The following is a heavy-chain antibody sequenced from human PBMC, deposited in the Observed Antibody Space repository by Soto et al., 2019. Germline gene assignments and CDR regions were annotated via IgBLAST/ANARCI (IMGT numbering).Heavy chain of an antibody. D-gene: IGHD2-2*01. V-gene: IGHV1-18*01. CDR3: ASLRGDCSSTSCYGNYYYYYMDV. J-gene: IGHJ6*03. Sequence: QVQLVQSGAEVKKPGASVKVSCKASGYTFTSYGISWVRQAPGQGLEWMGWISAYNGNTNYAQKLQGRVTRTTDTSTSTAYMELRSLRSDDTAVYYCASLRGDCSSTSCYGNYYYYYMDVWGKGTTVTVSS. CDR1: GYTFTSYG. CDR2: ISAYNGNT.